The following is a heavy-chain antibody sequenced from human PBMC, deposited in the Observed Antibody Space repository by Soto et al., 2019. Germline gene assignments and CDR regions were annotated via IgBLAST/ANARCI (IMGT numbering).Heavy chain of an antibody. CDR1: GFIFSGSA. V-gene: IGHV3-73*01. CDR3: ARGQGAAIGDYYYHGMDV. D-gene: IGHD2-2*02. J-gene: IGHJ6*02. CDR2: IRSRANNFAT. Sequence: GGSLRLSCAASGFIFSGSAIHWVRQASGKGLEWVGRIRSRANNFATSSAASVKGRFTFSRDDSKNTAYLQMNTLKPEDTAVYYCARGQGAAIGDYYYHGMDVWGQGTTVTSP.